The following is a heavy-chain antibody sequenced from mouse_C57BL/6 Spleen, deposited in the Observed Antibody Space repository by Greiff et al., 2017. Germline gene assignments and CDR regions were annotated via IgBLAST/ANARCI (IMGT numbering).Heavy chain of an antibody. CDR1: GYAFSSSW. CDR3: ARMGIYFDY. J-gene: IGHJ2*01. V-gene: IGHV1-82*01. Sequence: VQLQQSGPELVKPGASVKISCKASGYAFSSSWMNWVKQRPGKGLEWIGRIYPGDGDTNYNGKFKGKATLTADKSSSTAYMQLSSLTSEDSAVYFCARMGIYFDYWGQGTTLTVSS. CDR2: IYPGDGDT.